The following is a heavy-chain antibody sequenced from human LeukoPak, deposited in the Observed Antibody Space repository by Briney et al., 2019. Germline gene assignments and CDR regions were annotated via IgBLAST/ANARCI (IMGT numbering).Heavy chain of an antibody. D-gene: IGHD6-19*01. CDR3: ASSGWYSTPNWFGP. J-gene: IGHJ5*02. Sequence: GGSLRLSCAASGFTFSRSWMHWVRQAPGKGLEWVASIKEDGSEKYYVDSVKGRFTISRDNAKNSLYLQMNSLRAEDTAMYYCASSGWYSTPNWFGPWGQGTLVIVSS. CDR1: GFTFSRSW. V-gene: IGHV3-7*01. CDR2: IKEDGSEK.